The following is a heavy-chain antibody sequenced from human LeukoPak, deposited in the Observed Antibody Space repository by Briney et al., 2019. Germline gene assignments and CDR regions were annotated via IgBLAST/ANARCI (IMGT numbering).Heavy chain of an antibody. D-gene: IGHD5-18*01. V-gene: IGHV3-33*01. J-gene: IGHJ4*02. CDR3: MAAAGYNYGQC. Sequence: GRSLRLSCAASGFTFSSYGMHWVRQAPGKGLEWVAVIWYDGSNKYYADSVRGRFTISRDNSKNTLYLQMNSLRAEDTAIYYCMAAAGYNYGQCWGQGTLVTVSS. CDR1: GFTFSSYG. CDR2: IWYDGSNK.